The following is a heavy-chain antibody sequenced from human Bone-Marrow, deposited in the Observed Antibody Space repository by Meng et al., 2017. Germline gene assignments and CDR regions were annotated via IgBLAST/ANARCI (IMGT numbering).Heavy chain of an antibody. Sequence: QVQLQESGPGLLKPSETLSLTCAVYGGSFSGNSWSWIRQPPGKGLEWIGEINQSGSAKYNPSLKSRVTMSADSSKKQFSLKMSSMTAADTAVYYCARRGGSGHYSPWGQGTLVTVSS. D-gene: IGHD3-10*01. J-gene: IGHJ5*02. CDR1: GGSFSGNS. V-gene: IGHV4-34*10. CDR2: INQSGSA. CDR3: ARRGGSGHYSP.